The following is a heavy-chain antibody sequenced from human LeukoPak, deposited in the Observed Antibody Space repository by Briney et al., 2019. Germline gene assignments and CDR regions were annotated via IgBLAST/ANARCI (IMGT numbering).Heavy chain of an antibody. CDR2: IKQDGSEK. J-gene: IGHJ4*02. CDR3: AGRSMP. D-gene: IGHD2/OR15-2a*01. Sequence: VRXXPGKGLEWVANIKQDGSEKYYVDSVKGRFTISRDNAKNSLYLQMNSLRAEDTAVYYCAGRSMPWGQGTLVTVSS. V-gene: IGHV3-7*03.